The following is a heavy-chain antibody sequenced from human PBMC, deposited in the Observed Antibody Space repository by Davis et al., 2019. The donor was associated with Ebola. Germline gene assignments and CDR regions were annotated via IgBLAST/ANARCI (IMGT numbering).Heavy chain of an antibody. D-gene: IGHD6-6*01. CDR2: ISSSGSTI. J-gene: IGHJ4*02. CDR1: GFTFSSYE. V-gene: IGHV3-48*03. Sequence: GESLKISCAASGFTFSSYEMNWVRQAPGKGLEWVSYISSSGSTIYYADSVKGRFTISRDNAKNSLYLQMNSLRAEDTAVYYCARDLSWPGFSGSSSRFRDYWGQGTLVTVSS. CDR3: ARDLSWPGFSGSSSRFRDY.